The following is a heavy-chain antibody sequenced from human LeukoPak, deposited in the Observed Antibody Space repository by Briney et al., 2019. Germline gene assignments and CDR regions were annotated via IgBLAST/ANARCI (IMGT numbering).Heavy chain of an antibody. CDR1: GVTFSGYS. Sequence: GGSLRLSCAASGVTFSGYSMNWVRQAPGKGLEWVSAITATSLHIYYADPVKGRFTISRDNAKNSLYLQMNSLRSDDTAVYYCASGERKDAFDIWGQGTMVTVSS. CDR3: ASGERKDAFDI. J-gene: IGHJ3*02. D-gene: IGHD1-1*01. V-gene: IGHV3-21*04. CDR2: ITATSLHI.